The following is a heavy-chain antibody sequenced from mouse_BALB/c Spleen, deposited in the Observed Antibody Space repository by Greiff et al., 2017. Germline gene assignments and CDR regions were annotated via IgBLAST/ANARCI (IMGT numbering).Heavy chain of an antibody. CDR3: ARNLYGSSYDYAMDY. J-gene: IGHJ4*01. Sequence: EVHLVESGAELVRPGALVKLSCKASGFNIKDYYMHWVKQRPEQGLEWIGWIDPENGNTIYDPKFQGKASITADTSSNTAYLQLSSLTSEDTAVYYCARNLYGSSYDYAMDYWGQGTSVTVSS. D-gene: IGHD1-1*01. CDR2: IDPENGNT. V-gene: IGHV14-1*02. CDR1: GFNIKDYY.